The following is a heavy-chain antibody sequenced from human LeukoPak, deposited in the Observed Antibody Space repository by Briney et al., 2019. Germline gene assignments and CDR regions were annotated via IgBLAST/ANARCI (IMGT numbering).Heavy chain of an antibody. CDR2: ISGSGGST. V-gene: IGHV3-23*01. Sequence: GGSLRLSCAASGFTFSSYAMSWVRQAPGKGLEWVPAISGSGGSTYYADSVKGRFTISRDNSKNTLYLQMNSLRAEDTAVYYCAKESQSGITIFGVVIGQGVRHGMDVWGQGTTVTVSS. J-gene: IGHJ6*02. D-gene: IGHD3-3*01. CDR1: GFTFSSYA. CDR3: AKESQSGITIFGVVIGQGVRHGMDV.